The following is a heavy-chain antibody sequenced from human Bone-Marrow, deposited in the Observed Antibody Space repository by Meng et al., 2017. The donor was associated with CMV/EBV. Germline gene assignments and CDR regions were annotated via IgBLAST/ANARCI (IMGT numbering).Heavy chain of an antibody. CDR3: ASSVVYYDALTGPGMDV. CDR1: GDTFRPYS. V-gene: IGHV1-69*10. CDR2: IIPILGTR. J-gene: IGHJ6*02. D-gene: IGHD3-9*01. Sequence: SVKVSCKASGDTFRPYSISWVRQAPGQGLEWMGGIIPILGTRKYAQKFQGRVTITADRSTSTAYIELSSLRSEDTAIYYCASSVVYYDALTGPGMDVWGQATAVTVSS.